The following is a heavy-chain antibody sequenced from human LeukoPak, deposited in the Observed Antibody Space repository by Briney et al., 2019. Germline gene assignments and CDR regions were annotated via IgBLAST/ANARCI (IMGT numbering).Heavy chain of an antibody. Sequence: QSGGSLRLSCAASGFTFSSYAMHWVRQAPGKGLERVAVISYDGSNKYYADSVKGRFTISRDNSKNTLYLQMNSLRAEDTAVYYCANGRYYFDYWGQGTLVTVSS. CDR2: ISYDGSNK. CDR3: ANGRYYFDY. V-gene: IGHV3-30*04. J-gene: IGHJ4*02. CDR1: GFTFSSYA.